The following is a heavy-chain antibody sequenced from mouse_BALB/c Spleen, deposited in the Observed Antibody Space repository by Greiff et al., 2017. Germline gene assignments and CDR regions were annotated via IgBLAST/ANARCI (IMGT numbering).Heavy chain of an antibody. J-gene: IGHJ3*01. Sequence: EVQGVESGPGLVKPSQSLSLTCTVTGYSITSDYAWNWIRQFPGNKLEWMGYISYSGSTSYNPSLKSRISITRDTSKNQFFLQLNSVTTEDTATYYCARYDGAWFAYWGQGTLVTVSA. D-gene: IGHD2-12*01. V-gene: IGHV3-2*02. CDR3: ARYDGAWFAY. CDR2: ISYSGST. CDR1: GYSITSDYA.